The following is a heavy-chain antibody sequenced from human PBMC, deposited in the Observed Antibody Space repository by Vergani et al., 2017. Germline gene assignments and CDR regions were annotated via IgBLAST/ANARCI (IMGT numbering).Heavy chain of an antibody. CDR2: VDPEDGET. CDR3: AKQCRGFLEWPNTIDSFDI. Sequence: QVQLVQSGAEVKKPGASVKVSCKISGYTLTELFIHWVRQTPGKGLEWMGTVDPEDGETMYAQRFQGRITMTEDISTDTAYMELSSLRSEDTSVYYCAKQCRGFLEWPNTIDSFDIWGQGTMVTVSS. D-gene: IGHD3-3*01. V-gene: IGHV1-24*01. J-gene: IGHJ3*02. CDR1: GYTLTELF.